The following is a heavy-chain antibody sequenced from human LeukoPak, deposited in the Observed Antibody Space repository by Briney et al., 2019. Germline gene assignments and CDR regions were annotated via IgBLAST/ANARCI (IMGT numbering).Heavy chain of an antibody. V-gene: IGHV1-8*03. CDR3: ARVRFGQLWTLTYFDL. J-gene: IGHJ2*01. Sequence: ASVKVSCKASGYTFTSYDINWVRQATGQGLEWMGWMSPNSGNTGYAQKFQGRVTITRNTSISTAYMELSSLRSEDTAVYYCARVRFGQLWTLTYFDLWGRGTLVTVSS. D-gene: IGHD5-18*01. CDR2: MSPNSGNT. CDR1: GYTFTSYD.